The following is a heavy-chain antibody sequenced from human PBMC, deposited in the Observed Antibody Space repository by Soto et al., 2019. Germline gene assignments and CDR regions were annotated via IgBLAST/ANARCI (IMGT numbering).Heavy chain of an antibody. CDR1: GYTFTSYG. CDR2: ISAYNGNT. Sequence: QVQLVQSGAEVKKPGASVKVSCKASGYTFTSYGISWVRQAPGQGLEWLGRISAYNGNTNYAQKLQGRVTMTTDTPPRPGYMRLRSVRSDDTPVYYCPGARIAVAGTDYCYGMDVWGQGTTVT. CDR3: PGARIAVAGTDYCYGMDV. D-gene: IGHD6-19*01. J-gene: IGHJ6*02. V-gene: IGHV1-18*01.